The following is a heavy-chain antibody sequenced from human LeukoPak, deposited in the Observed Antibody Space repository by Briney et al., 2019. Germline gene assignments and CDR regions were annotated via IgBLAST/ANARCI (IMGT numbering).Heavy chain of an antibody. V-gene: IGHV4-4*02. D-gene: IGHD4-17*01. Sequence: PSGTLSLTCAVSGGSISSSNWWSWVRQPPGKGLEWIGEIDHSGTSNYNPSLKSRVTISVDKSKNQFSLEVSSVTAADTAVYYCATETSGAYGSTWFDPWGQGTLVTVSS. CDR2: IDHSGTS. CDR3: ATETSGAYGSTWFDP. J-gene: IGHJ5*02. CDR1: GGSISSSNW.